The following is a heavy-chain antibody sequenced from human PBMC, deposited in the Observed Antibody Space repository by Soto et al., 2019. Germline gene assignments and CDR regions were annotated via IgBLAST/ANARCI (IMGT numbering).Heavy chain of an antibody. D-gene: IGHD6-6*01. J-gene: IGHJ4*02. V-gene: IGHV3-23*04. CDR3: AKRQEYSSSVYFDY. Sequence: VQLVESGGGVVQPGRSLRLSCAASGFTFSSYGMHWVRQAPGKGLEWVSAISGSGGSTYYADSVKGRFTISRDNSKNTLYLQMNSLRAEDTAVYYCAKRQEYSSSVYFDYWGQGTLVTVSS. CDR1: GFTFSSYG. CDR2: ISGSGGST.